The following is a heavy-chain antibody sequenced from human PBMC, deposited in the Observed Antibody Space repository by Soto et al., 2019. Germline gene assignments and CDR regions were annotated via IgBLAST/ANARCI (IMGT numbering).Heavy chain of an antibody. D-gene: IGHD6-19*01. CDR1: GYTFTSYD. CDR2: MNPDSGNT. J-gene: IGHJ5*02. V-gene: IGHV1-8*01. CDR3: ARQHSSAWMGWFDP. Sequence: GASVKVSCKASGYTFTSYDINWVRQATGQGLEWMGWMNPDSGNTGYAQKFQGRVTMTRNTSISTAYMELSSLRSEDTAVYYCARQHSSAWMGWFDPWGQGTLVTVSS.